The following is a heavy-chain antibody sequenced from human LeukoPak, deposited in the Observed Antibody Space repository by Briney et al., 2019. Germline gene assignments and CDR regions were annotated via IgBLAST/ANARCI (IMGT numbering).Heavy chain of an antibody. D-gene: IGHD4-17*01. CDR2: IKQDGSEK. CDR1: GFIFSSHW. Sequence: GGSLRLSCAGSGFIFSSHWMIWVRQAPGKGLEWVANIKQDGSEKYYVDSVKGRFTISRDNTKSSMYLEMNSLRAEDTAAYYCVRYRDGEYDFWGQGSLVTVSS. CDR3: VRYRDGEYDF. V-gene: IGHV3-7*02. J-gene: IGHJ4*02.